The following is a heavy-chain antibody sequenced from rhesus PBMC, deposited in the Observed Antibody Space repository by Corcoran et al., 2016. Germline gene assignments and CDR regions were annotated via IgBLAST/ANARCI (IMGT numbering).Heavy chain of an antibody. J-gene: IGHJ5-1*01. D-gene: IGHD5-24*01. CDR1: GGSISSSY. V-gene: IGHV4-169*02. CDR2: IYGSGRRT. CDR3: ASVGHRFDV. Sequence: QLQLQESGPGLVKPSETLSVTCAVSGGSISSSYWSWIRQAPGKGLEWIGYIYGSGRRTTHNPSLKGLGTRSVGTSRNQLSLKLSSVTAADTAVYYCASVGHRFDVWGPGVLVTVSS.